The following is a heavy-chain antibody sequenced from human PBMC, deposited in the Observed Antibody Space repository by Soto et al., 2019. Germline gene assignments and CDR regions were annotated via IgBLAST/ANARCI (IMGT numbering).Heavy chain of an antibody. D-gene: IGHD3-3*01. J-gene: IGHJ6*02. CDR3: ARDYDFWSGYPIYYYGMDV. CDR2: ISAYNGNT. Sequence: ASVKVSCKASGYTFTSYGISWVRQAPGQGLEWMGWISAYNGNTNYAQKLQGRVTMTTDTSTSTAYMELRSLRSDDTAVYYCARDYDFWSGYPIYYYGMDVWGQGTTGTVSS. V-gene: IGHV1-18*01. CDR1: GYTFTSYG.